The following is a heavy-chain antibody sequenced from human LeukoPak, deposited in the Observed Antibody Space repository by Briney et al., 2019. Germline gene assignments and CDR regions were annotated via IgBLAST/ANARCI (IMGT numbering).Heavy chain of an antibody. J-gene: IGHJ5*02. CDR3: AKDQAGNGWLQQRYHWFDP. Sequence: PGGSLRLSCAASGFTFSSYAMSWVRQAPGKGLEWVSAISGSGGSTYYADSVKGRFTISRDNSKNTLYLQMNSLRAEDTAVYYCAKDQAGNGWLQQRYHWFDPWGQGTLVTVSS. CDR1: GFTFSSYA. CDR2: ISGSGGST. V-gene: IGHV3-23*01. D-gene: IGHD5-24*01.